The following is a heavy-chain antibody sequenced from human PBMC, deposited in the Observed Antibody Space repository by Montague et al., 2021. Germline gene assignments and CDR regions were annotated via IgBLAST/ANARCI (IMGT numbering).Heavy chain of an antibody. CDR1: GDSVSGNSAA. V-gene: IGHV6-1*01. J-gene: IGHJ4*02. D-gene: IGHD6-19*01. Sequence: CAISGDSVSGNSAARVWVRQSPSSGLQWQVRTQYRSRRYSDYGGPLKGRVTITADTSENQFSLHLNSVTPEETGFYYCARAVSTYNNGWTYYFDYWGQGTLVTVAS. CDR2: TQYRSRRYS. CDR3: ARAVSTYNNGWTYYFDY.